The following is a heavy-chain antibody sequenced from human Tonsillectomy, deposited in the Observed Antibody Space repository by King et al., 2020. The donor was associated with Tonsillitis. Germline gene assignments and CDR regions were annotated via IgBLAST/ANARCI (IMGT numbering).Heavy chain of an antibody. CDR2: INPKSGDT. CDR1: GDTFTGHF. V-gene: IGHV1-2*02. CDR3: ATNAIGTDVSAYRDFRH. J-gene: IGHJ1*01. D-gene: IGHD3-16*01. Sequence: QLVQSGAELRKPGASVTVSCRTSGDTFTGHFVHWVRQAPGQGLEWMGWINPKSGDTNYVPKLQGRLTLSGDVSITTAYMGLSNLRPDDTAVYYCATNAIGTDVSAYRDFRHWGQGTLVTVSS.